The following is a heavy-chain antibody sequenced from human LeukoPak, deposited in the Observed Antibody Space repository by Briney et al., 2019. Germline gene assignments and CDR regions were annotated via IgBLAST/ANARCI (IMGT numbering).Heavy chain of an antibody. D-gene: IGHD3-10*01. CDR3: AAEGWFGELLFDY. Sequence: SVKVSCKASGFTFTSSAMQWVRQARGQRHEWIGWIVVGSGNTNYAQKFQERVTITRDMSTSTAYMELSSLRSEDTAVYYCAAEGWFGELLFDYWGQGTLVTVSS. V-gene: IGHV1-58*02. J-gene: IGHJ4*02. CDR2: IVVGSGNT. CDR1: GFTFTSSA.